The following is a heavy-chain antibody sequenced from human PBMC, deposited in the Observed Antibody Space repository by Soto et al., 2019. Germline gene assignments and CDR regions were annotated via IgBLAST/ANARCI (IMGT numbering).Heavy chain of an antibody. Sequence: SLRLSCAASGFTISNYWMHWVRQVPGKGLVWVSRIKGDGSNTNYADFVEGRFTISRDKAKNTMYLQMNSLRAEDTVVYYGERGIPGYYGFVVGGQGKMVTVSS. V-gene: IGHV3-74*01. CDR3: ERGIPGYYGFVV. J-gene: IGHJ3*01. CDR1: GFTISNYW. CDR2: IKGDGSNT. D-gene: IGHD5-18*01.